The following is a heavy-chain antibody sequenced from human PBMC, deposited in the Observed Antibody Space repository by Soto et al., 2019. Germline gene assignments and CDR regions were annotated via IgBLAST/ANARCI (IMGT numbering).Heavy chain of an antibody. Sequence: SLRLSCAASGFTFSSYSMNWVRQAPGKGLEWVSSISSSSSYIYYPDSVKGRFTISRDNAKNSLFLQMNSLRTEDTAVYYCATDQLSLLNYDYWGQGTLVTVSS. CDR2: ISSSSSYI. D-gene: IGHD1-1*01. CDR1: GFTFSSYS. J-gene: IGHJ4*02. V-gene: IGHV3-21*01. CDR3: ATDQLSLLNYDY.